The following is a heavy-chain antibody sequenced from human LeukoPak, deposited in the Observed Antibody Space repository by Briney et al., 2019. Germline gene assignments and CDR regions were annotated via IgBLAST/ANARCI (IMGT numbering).Heavy chain of an antibody. J-gene: IGHJ4*02. CDR3: ARGGYCSSTSCYFAIDY. CDR2: IYTGGST. V-gene: IGHV4-4*09. Sequence: SETLSLTCTVSGASTGSFYWSWIRQPPGERLEWIGYIYTGGSTNYNPSLKSRVTISVDTSKNQFSLSLRSMTAADTAVYYCARGGYCSSTSCYFAIDYWGQGTLVTVSS. CDR1: GASTGSFY. D-gene: IGHD2-2*01.